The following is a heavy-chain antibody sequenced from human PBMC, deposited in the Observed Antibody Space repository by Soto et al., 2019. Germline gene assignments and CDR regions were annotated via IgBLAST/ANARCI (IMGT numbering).Heavy chain of an antibody. D-gene: IGHD3-10*01. J-gene: IGHJ4*02. CDR1: GGSFSGYY. CDR3: ARGGSVTMVRGARALDY. V-gene: IGHV4-34*01. CDR2: INHSGST. Sequence: SETLSLTCAVYGGSFSGYYWSWIRQPPGKGLEWIGEINHSGSTNYNPSLKSRVTISVDTSKNQFSLKLSSVTAADTAVYYCARGGSVTMVRGARALDYWGQGTLVTVSS.